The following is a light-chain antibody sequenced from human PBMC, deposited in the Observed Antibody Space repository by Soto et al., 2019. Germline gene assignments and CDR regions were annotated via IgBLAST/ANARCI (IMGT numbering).Light chain of an antibody. V-gene: IGLV1-51*01. CDR1: NSNIGRDY. J-gene: IGLJ1*01. CDR2: DNN. Sequence: QSVLTQPPSVSAAPGQKVTISCSGTNSNIGRDYVSCYQLVPGKAPKLLIYDNNKRQPEIPDRFSGSKSGTSATLGITGLQTGDEADYFCGTWDFGLNAYVFGTGTKLTVL. CDR3: GTWDFGLNAYV.